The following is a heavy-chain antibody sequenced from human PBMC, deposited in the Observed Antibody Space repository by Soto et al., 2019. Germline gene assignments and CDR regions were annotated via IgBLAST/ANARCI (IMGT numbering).Heavy chain of an antibody. V-gene: IGHV3-23*01. Sequence: PGGSLRLSCAASGFTFSSYAMSWVRQAPGKGLEWVSAISGSGGSTYYADSVKGRFTISRDNSKNTLYLQMNSLRAEDTAVYYCAKDLISPYCSSTSCRPRFYFDYWGQGTLVTVSS. CDR2: ISGSGGST. D-gene: IGHD2-2*01. CDR3: AKDLISPYCSSTSCRPRFYFDY. CDR1: GFTFSSYA. J-gene: IGHJ4*02.